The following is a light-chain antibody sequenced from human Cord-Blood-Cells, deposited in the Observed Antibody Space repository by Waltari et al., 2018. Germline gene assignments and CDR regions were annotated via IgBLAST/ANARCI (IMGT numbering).Light chain of an antibody. CDR1: QSISSW. Sequence: DIQMTQSPSTLSASVGDRVTITCRASQSISSWLAWYQQKPGKAPKLLIYDASSLESGVPSRFSGSGSGTEFTLTISSLQTDDFATYYCQQYNSYSPWTFGQGPKVEIK. CDR2: DAS. CDR3: QQYNSYSPWT. V-gene: IGKV1-5*01. J-gene: IGKJ1*01.